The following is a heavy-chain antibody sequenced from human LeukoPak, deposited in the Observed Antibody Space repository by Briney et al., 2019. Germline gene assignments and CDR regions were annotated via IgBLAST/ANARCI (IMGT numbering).Heavy chain of an antibody. D-gene: IGHD3-10*02. CDR1: GFTVNNNY. J-gene: IGHJ6*04. V-gene: IGHV3-66*01. Sequence: PGGSLRLSCAASGFTVNNNYMSWVRQAPGKGLEWVSVIYIGGSTYYADSVKGRFTISRDNSKNTLYLQMNSLRAEDTAVYYCAREEGEMFGELSFLMDVWGKGTTVTVSS. CDR3: AREEGEMFGELSFLMDV. CDR2: IYIGGST.